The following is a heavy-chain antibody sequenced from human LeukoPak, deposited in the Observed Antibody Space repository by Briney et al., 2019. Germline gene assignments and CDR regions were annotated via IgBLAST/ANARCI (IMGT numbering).Heavy chain of an antibody. CDR3: ARNGDRTNMDV. CDR1: GYSISSGYY. CDR2: IYHSGST. Sequence: SETLSLTCTVSGYSISSGYYWGWIRQPPGKGLEWIGSIYHSGSTYYNPSLKSRVTISVDTSKNQFSLKLSSVTAADTAVYYCARNGDRTNMDVWGKGTTVTVSS. J-gene: IGHJ6*03. D-gene: IGHD4-17*01. V-gene: IGHV4-38-2*02.